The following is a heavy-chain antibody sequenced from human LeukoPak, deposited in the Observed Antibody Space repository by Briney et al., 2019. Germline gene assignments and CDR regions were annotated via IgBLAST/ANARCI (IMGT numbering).Heavy chain of an antibody. V-gene: IGHV4-39*01. J-gene: IGHJ6*02. CDR1: GGSISSSSYY. Sequence: KPSDTLSLTCTVSGGSISSSSYYWGRIRQPPGKGLEWIGSIYYSGSTYYNPSLKSRVTISVDTSKNQFSLKLSSVTAADTAVYYCARQTTTVTTPYYYYGMDVWGQGATVTVSS. CDR3: ARQTTTVTTPYYYYGMDV. CDR2: IYYSGST. D-gene: IGHD4-17*01.